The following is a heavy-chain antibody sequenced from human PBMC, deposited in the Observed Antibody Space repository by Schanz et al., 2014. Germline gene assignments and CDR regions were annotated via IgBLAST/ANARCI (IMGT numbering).Heavy chain of an antibody. CDR3: ARKVVATIGGYYDN. J-gene: IGHJ4*02. CDR1: GFPFSDYF. Sequence: EVQLLESGGGLVQPGGSLRLSCTASGFPFSDYFMAWIRQPPGKGLEWVSAMNESHSTIYYADSVRGRFTISRDNAENTLFLQMNSLRAEDTAVYYCARKVVATIGGYYDNWGQGTLVIVSS. CDR2: MNESHSTI. V-gene: IGHV3-23*01. D-gene: IGHD5-12*01.